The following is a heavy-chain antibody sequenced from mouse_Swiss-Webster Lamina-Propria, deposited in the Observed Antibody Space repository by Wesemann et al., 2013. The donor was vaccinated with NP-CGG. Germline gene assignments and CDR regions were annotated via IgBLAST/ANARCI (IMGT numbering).Heavy chain of an antibody. J-gene: IGHJ2*01. CDR1: GYTFTSYY. CDR3: ARGGNHYFDY. V-gene: IGHV1S56*01. CDR2: IYPGNVNT. D-gene: IGHD2-1*01. Sequence: LQQSGPELVKPGASVRISCKASGYTFTSYYIHWVKQRPGQGLEWIGWIYPGNVNTKYNEKFKGKATLTVDESSSTAYMQLSSLTSEDSAVYYCARGGNHYFDYWGQGTTLTVSS.